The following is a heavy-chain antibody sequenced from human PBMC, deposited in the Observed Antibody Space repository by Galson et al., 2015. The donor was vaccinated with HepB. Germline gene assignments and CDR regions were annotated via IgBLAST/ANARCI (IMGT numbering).Heavy chain of an antibody. D-gene: IGHD2-2*01. CDR1: GSILSSYS. CDR2: MRSSTNYI. V-gene: IGHV3-21*01. CDR3: ATNTPAAVMRASGMDV. Sequence: SLRLSCAASGSILSSYSMNWVRQAPGKGLEWVSSMRSSTNYIYYAHSVKGRFTVSIDDAKNPLFLQMNSLRAEDTAVYYCATNTPAAVMRASGMDVWGQGTAVTVSS. J-gene: IGHJ6*02.